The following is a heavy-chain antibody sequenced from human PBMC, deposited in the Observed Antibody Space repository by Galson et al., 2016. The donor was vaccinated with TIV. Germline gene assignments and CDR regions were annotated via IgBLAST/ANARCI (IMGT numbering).Heavy chain of an antibody. CDR3: ARELHWSGRDY. J-gene: IGHJ4*02. Sequence: SLRLSCAASRFTFSGSWMSWVRQAPGKGLEWVANIKQDGSEKYYVNSVKGRFTISRDNAKDSVYLQMNSLRAEDTAVYYCARELHWSGRDYWGQGTLVTVSS. V-gene: IGHV3-7*01. CDR1: RFTFSGSW. CDR2: IKQDGSEK. D-gene: IGHD3-3*01.